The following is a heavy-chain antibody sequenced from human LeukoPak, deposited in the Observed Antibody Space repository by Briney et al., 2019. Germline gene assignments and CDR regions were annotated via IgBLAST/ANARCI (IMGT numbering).Heavy chain of an antibody. CDR1: GFTFSSYE. J-gene: IGHJ6*04. V-gene: IGHV3-64*01. CDR2: ISSNGDST. CDR3: TRDRPGDV. Sequence: GGSLRLSCAASGFTFSSYEMHWVRQAPGKGLEYVSAISSNGDSTYYANFVKGRFIISRDNSKNTLYLQMGSLRPEDMAVYYCTRDRPGDVWGEGTTVTVSS.